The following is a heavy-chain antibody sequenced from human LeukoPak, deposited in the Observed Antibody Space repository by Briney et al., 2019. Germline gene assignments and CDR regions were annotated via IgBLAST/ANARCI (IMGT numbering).Heavy chain of an antibody. CDR1: GDSLSRNH. V-gene: IGHV4-59*13. Sequence: SEPLSLTCTVSGDSLSRNHWRWIPHSPGKALEWIGYIYNSGSTKYNPSLKSRVTISIDTSKNLFSLKLTSVTAADTAVYYCATCRDEFGDYGFTSWGQGTLVTVSS. CDR3: ATCRDEFGDYGFTS. J-gene: IGHJ5*02. CDR2: IYNSGST. D-gene: IGHD4-17*01.